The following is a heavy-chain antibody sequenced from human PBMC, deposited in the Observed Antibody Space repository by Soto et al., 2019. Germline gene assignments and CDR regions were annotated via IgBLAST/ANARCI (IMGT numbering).Heavy chain of an antibody. V-gene: IGHV3-66*01. D-gene: IGHD3-10*01. Sequence: EVQVVESGGGLFQPGGSLRLPWAASGFTASSNYMSWVRQPPGKGLEWVSMIYSRGDIVYSDSVRGRFSVSRDNPKNTMHLQMTSLRVEDTAVYYCARDFGSDATGYYGMDVWGQGTTVTVSS. CDR1: GFTASSNY. J-gene: IGHJ6*02. CDR2: IYSRGDI. CDR3: ARDFGSDATGYYGMDV.